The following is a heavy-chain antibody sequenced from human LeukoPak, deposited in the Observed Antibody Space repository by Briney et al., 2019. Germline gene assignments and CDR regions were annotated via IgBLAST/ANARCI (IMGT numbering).Heavy chain of an antibody. CDR1: GGSISSYY. CDR2: IYYSGST. CDR3: ARAPLGYCSGVSCYGYYYYYMDV. V-gene: IGHV4-59*01. J-gene: IGHJ6*03. D-gene: IGHD2-15*01. Sequence: SETLSLTCTVSGGSISSYYWSWIRQPPGKGLEWIGYIYYSGSTNYNPSLKSRVTISVDTSKNQFSLKLSSVTAADTAVYYCARAPLGYCSGVSCYGYYYYYMDVWGKGTTVTVSS.